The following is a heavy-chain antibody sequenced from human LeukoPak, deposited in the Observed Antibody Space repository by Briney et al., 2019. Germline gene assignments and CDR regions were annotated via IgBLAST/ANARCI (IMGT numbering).Heavy chain of an antibody. CDR2: ISGSGGST. Sequence: PGGSLRLSCAPSGFTLSSYATSWVRQAPGKGLEWVSAISGSGGSTYYADSVKGRFTISRDNSKNTLYLQMNSLRAEDTAVYYCAKAAYYYDSSGYGYGFLGAFDIWGQGTMVTVSS. CDR3: AKAAYYYDSSGYGYGFLGAFDI. D-gene: IGHD3-22*01. J-gene: IGHJ3*02. CDR1: GFTLSSYA. V-gene: IGHV3-23*01.